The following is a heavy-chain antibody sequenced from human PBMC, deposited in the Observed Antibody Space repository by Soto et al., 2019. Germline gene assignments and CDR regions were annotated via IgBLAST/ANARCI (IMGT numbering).Heavy chain of an antibody. D-gene: IGHD5-12*01. Sequence: PSQTLSLTCAISGDSVSSNTASWNWIRQSPSRGLELLGRTYFRSKRYNDYAVSVKSRIIINPDTSNNQFSLQLNSVTPEDTAVYFCAKGDNLGPKTGYAFDPWGQGIMVTVSS. CDR1: GDSVSSNTAS. CDR2: TYFRSKRYN. CDR3: AKGDNLGPKTGYAFDP. V-gene: IGHV6-1*01. J-gene: IGHJ5*02.